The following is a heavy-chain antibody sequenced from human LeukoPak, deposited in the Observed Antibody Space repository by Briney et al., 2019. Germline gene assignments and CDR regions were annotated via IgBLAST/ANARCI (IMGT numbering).Heavy chain of an antibody. D-gene: IGHD5-24*01. CDR2: INHSGST. CDR3: ARGRRMARFDY. Sequence: PSETLSLTCAVYGGSFSGYYRSWIRQPPGKGLEWIGEINHSGSTNYNPSLKSRVTISVDTSKNQFSLKLSSVTAADTAVYYCARGRRMARFDYWGQGTLVTVSS. J-gene: IGHJ4*02. CDR1: GGSFSGYY. V-gene: IGHV4-34*01.